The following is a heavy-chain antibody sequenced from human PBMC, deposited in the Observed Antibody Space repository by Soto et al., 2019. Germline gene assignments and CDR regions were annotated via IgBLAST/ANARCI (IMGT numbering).Heavy chain of an antibody. CDR3: ARTPYYYDSSGYFAY. V-gene: IGHV1-69*13. Sequence: ASVKVSCKSSGGTFSSHSINWVRQAPGQGLEWMGGIIPIFGTANYAQKFQGRVTITADESTSTAYMELSSLRSEDTAVYYCARTPYYYDSSGYFAYWGQGTLVTVSS. D-gene: IGHD3-22*01. CDR1: GGTFSSHS. CDR2: IIPIFGTA. J-gene: IGHJ4*02.